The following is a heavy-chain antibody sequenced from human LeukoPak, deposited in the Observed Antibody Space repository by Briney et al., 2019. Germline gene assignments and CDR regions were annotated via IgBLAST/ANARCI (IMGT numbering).Heavy chain of an antibody. D-gene: IGHD2-2*01. CDR3: ASDIVVVPAAPYYYYGMDV. J-gene: IGHJ6*02. V-gene: IGHV3-30*19. CDR2: ISYDGSNK. CDR1: GFPFNVYG. Sequence: GGSLRLSCAASGFPFNVYGMHWVRQAPGKGLEWVAVISYDGSNKYYADSVKGRFTISRDNSKNTLYLQMNSLRAEDTAVYYCASDIVVVPAAPYYYYGMDVRGQGTTVTVSS.